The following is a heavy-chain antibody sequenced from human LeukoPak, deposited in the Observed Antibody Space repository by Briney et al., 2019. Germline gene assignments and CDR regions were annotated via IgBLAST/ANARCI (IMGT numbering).Heavy chain of an antibody. CDR2: IIPILGIA. CDR3: AREDGYCSSTSCEYYYGMDV. CDR1: GGTFSSYT. V-gene: IGHV1-69*04. Sequence: WASVKVSCKASGGTFSSYTISWVRQAPGQGLEWMGRIIPILGIANYAQKFQGRVTITADKSTSTAYMELSSLRSEDTAVYYCAREDGYCSSTSCEYYYGMDVWGQGTTVTVSS. J-gene: IGHJ6*02. D-gene: IGHD2-2*01.